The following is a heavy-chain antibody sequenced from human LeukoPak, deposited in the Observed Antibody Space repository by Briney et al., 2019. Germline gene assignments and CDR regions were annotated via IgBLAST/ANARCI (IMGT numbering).Heavy chain of an antibody. CDR3: ARGGSYYGYFDY. Sequence: SETLSLTRTVSGGSISTYYWSWIRQPPGKGLEWIAYIYYSGSTNYNPSLKSRVTISVDTSKNLFSLKLSSVTAADTAVYYCARGGSYYGYFDYWGHGALVTVSS. CDR2: IYYSGST. V-gene: IGHV4-59*01. CDR1: GGSISTYY. D-gene: IGHD1-26*01. J-gene: IGHJ4*01.